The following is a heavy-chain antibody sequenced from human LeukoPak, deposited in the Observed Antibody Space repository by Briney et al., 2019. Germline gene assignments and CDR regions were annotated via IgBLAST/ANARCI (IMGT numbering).Heavy chain of an antibody. CDR2: ISSSSSYI. J-gene: IGHJ5*02. CDR1: GFTFSSYS. CDR3: ARDRCPTVTPNWFDP. Sequence: GGSLRLSCAASGFTFSSYSMNWVRQAPGKGLEWVSSISSSSSYIYYADSVKGRFTISRDNAKNSLYLQMNSLRAEDTAVYYCARDRCPTVTPNWFDPWGQGTLVTVSS. D-gene: IGHD4-17*01. V-gene: IGHV3-21*01.